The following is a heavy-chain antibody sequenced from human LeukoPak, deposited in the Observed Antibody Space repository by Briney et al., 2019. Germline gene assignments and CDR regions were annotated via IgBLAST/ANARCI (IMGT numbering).Heavy chain of an antibody. CDR2: IREDGSEK. D-gene: IGHD5-18*01. CDR1: GFTVSSHW. J-gene: IGHJ4*02. V-gene: IGHV3-7*03. CDR3: ARDSRYSRGVGDFDY. Sequence: GGSLRLSCAAAGFTVSSHWMRWVRQGAGKGLEWVANIREDGSEKYYVDSVKGRFTISRDNAKNSLFLQMNSLRAEDTAVYYCARDSRYSRGVGDFDYWGQGTLVIVSS.